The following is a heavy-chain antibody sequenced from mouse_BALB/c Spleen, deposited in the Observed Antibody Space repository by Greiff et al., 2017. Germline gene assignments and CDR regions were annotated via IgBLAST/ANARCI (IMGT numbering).Heavy chain of an antibody. CDR2: IDPANGNT. CDR3: ASTGNYDAMDY. J-gene: IGHJ4*01. CDR1: GFNIKDTY. V-gene: IGHV14-3*02. Sequence: EVQLVESGAELVKPGASVKLSCTASGFNIKDTYMHWVKQRPEQGLEWIGRIDPANGNTKYDPKFQGKATITADTSSNTAYLQLSSLTSEDTAVYYCASTGNYDAMDYWGQGTSVTVSS. D-gene: IGHD2-1*01.